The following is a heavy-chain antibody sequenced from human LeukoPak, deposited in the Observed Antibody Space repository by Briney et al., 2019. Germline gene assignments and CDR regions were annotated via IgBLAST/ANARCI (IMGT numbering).Heavy chain of an antibody. CDR2: INHSGST. J-gene: IGHJ1*01. V-gene: IGHV4-39*07. D-gene: IGHD6-6*01. CDR3: ARAMPRRYSSSSGYFQH. CDR1: GGSISSSSYY. Sequence: NPSETLSLTCTVSGGSISSSSYYWGWIRQPPGKGLEWIGEINHSGSTNYNPSLKSRVTISVDTSKNQFSLKLSSVTAADTAVYYCARAMPRRYSSSSGYFQHWGQGTLVTVSS.